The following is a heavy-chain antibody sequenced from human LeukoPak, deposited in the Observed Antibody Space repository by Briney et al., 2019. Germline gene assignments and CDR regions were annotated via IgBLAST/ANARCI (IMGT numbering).Heavy chain of an antibody. CDR1: GYTFSSHA. D-gene: IGHD2-15*01. Sequence: GGSLRLSCAASGYTFSSHAMSWVRQSPGKGLEWVSAISTSGGSTYYADSVKGRFTISRDNSKNTLYLQMNSLGGEDTDLYYCARYCGAASCYSGFDYWGQGTLVTVAS. CDR3: ARYCGAASCYSGFDY. V-gene: IGHV3-23*01. J-gene: IGHJ4*02. CDR2: ISTSGGST.